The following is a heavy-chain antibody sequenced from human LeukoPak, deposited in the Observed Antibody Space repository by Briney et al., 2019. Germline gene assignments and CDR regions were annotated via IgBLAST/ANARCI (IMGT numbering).Heavy chain of an antibody. J-gene: IGHJ6*02. Sequence: GGTLRLSCAASGFALSSHWMTWVRQVPGRGPEWVANVNRDGSETYYLDSVKGRFTISKDNAKNSLYLQMNSLRAEDTALYHCARNNGMDVWGQGTTVIVSS. CDR1: GFALSSHW. CDR2: VNRDGSET. CDR3: ARNNGMDV. V-gene: IGHV3-7*03.